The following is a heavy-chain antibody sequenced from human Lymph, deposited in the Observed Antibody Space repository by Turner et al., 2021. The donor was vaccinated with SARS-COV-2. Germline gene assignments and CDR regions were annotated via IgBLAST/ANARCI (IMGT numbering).Heavy chain of an antibody. J-gene: IGHJ4*02. D-gene: IGHD6-19*01. CDR2: IWFDGSNK. V-gene: IGHV3-33*01. Sequence: QVQRVESGGGVVQPGRSLRLSCAAPGFPFSSYGMHWVRQAPGKGLEWVAFIWFDGSNKYYADSVKGRFTISRDNSKNTLYLQMNSLRAEDTAVYYCARDRAGSSGWYDSYFDYWGQGTLVTVSS. CDR1: GFPFSSYG. CDR3: ARDRAGSSGWYDSYFDY.